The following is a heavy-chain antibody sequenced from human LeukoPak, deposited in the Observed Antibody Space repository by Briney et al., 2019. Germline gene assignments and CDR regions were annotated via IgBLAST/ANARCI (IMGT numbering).Heavy chain of an antibody. CDR3: ATDGYNVFGCDY. CDR2: INPNSGGT. D-gene: IGHD5-24*01. CDR1: GYTFTGYY. J-gene: IGHJ4*02. Sequence: ASVKVSCKASGYTFTGYYMHWVRQAPGQGLEWMGWINPNSGGTKYAQKFQGRVTMTRDTSISTAYMDLSRLRSDDTAVYYCATDGYNVFGCDYWGQGTLVTVSA. V-gene: IGHV1-2*02.